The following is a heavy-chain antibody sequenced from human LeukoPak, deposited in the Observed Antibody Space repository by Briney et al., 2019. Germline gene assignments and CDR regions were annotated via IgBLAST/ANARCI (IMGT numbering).Heavy chain of an antibody. Sequence: PSDTLSLPRSVSGGSISTYYWNCIRHPPGKGLEWIGYKTYSGITNYNPSLKSRITISIDTSKNHFSLKLSSVTAADTAVYYCARSGDSHVYYFDYWGQGTPVTVSS. D-gene: IGHD1-26*01. J-gene: IGHJ4*02. CDR1: GGSISTYY. CDR3: ARSGDSHVYYFDY. V-gene: IGHV4-59*08. CDR2: KTYSGIT.